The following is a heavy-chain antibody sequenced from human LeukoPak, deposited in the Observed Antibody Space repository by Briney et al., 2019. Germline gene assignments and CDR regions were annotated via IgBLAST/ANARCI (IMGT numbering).Heavy chain of an antibody. CDR3: ARVPTRKPKSIFGVVSSLYYFDY. J-gene: IGHJ4*02. D-gene: IGHD3-3*01. CDR1: GGSFSGYY. V-gene: IGHV4-34*01. CDR2: INHSGRT. Sequence: SETLSLTGAIYGGSFSGYYWSWIRQPPGKGLEWIGEINHSGRTNYNPSLKSRVTISVDTSKNQFSLKLSSVTAADTAVYYCARVPTRKPKSIFGVVSSLYYFDYWGQGTLVTVSS.